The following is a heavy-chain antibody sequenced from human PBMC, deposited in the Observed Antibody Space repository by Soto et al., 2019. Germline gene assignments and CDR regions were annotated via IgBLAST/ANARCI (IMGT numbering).Heavy chain of an antibody. Sequence: EVQLVESGGGLVQPGGSLRLSCAASGFTFGTYWMSWVRQAPGKGLEWVANIKQDASVKHYVDSVEGRFTISRDNAKNSLFLHMNSLKTEDTAVYYCAREPAVVPFDYWGQGALVTVSS. D-gene: IGHD2-2*01. J-gene: IGHJ4*02. CDR2: IKQDASVK. CDR1: GFTFGTYW. CDR3: AREPAVVPFDY. V-gene: IGHV3-7*01.